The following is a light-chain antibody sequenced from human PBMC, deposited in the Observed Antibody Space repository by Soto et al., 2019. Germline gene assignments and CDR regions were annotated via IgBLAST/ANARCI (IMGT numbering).Light chain of an antibody. Sequence: EIVMTQSPATLSVCPGERATLSCRASQSVSSTLAWYQQIPGQAPRLLLYGTSTRATGIPARFSGSGSGTEFTXTISSLQSEDFAFYYCQQYYQWPLTFGGGTKVEVK. CDR2: GTS. J-gene: IGKJ4*01. V-gene: IGKV3-15*01. CDR1: QSVSST. CDR3: QQYYQWPLT.